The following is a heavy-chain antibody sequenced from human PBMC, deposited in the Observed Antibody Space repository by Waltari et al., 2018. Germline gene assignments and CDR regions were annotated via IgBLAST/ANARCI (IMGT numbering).Heavy chain of an antibody. Sequence: QVQLQQWGAGLLKPSETLSLTCAVYGGSFSGYYWSWIRQPPGKGLEWIGEINHSGSTNYNPSLKSRVTISVDTSKNQFSLKLSSVTAADTAVYYCAREWLLLHYMDVWGKGTTVTVSS. J-gene: IGHJ6*03. CDR3: AREWLLLHYMDV. D-gene: IGHD3-22*01. V-gene: IGHV4-34*01. CDR1: GGSFSGYY. CDR2: INHSGST.